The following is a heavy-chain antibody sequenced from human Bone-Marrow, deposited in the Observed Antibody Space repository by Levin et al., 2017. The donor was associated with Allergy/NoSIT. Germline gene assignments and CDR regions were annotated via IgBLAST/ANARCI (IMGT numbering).Heavy chain of an antibody. CDR2: IYYSGNT. D-gene: IGHD5-12*01. J-gene: IGHJ4*02. CDR3: AREAGYVFDY. Sequence: SQTLSLTCSLSGGSISTGGFHWSWVRQRPGKGLEWIGYIYYSGNTYYNPSLQSRLSISIDTPKNQFSLRRTSVTAADTAVYYWAREAGYVFDYWGQGPLVPVSS. CDR1: GGSISTGGFH. V-gene: IGHV4-31*03.